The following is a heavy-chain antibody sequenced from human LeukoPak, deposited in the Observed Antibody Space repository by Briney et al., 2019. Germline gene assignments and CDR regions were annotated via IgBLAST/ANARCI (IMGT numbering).Heavy chain of an antibody. CDR2: IRVGDVT. CDR1: GFAVSNKF. Sequence: PGGSLRLSCAASGFAVSNKFMYWVRQAPGKGLEWVSVIRVGDVTHYADSVKGRFTTSRDSSKNTVYLQMESLRVEDTAVYYCAREDNGGATDDGLDVWGRGTVVIVSS. V-gene: IGHV3-53*01. D-gene: IGHD3-16*01. CDR3: AREDNGGATDDGLDV. J-gene: IGHJ3*01.